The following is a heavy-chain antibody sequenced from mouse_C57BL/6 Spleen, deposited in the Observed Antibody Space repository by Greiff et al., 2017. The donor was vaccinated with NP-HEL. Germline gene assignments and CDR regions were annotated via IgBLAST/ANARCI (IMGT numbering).Heavy chain of an antibody. CDR1: GYAFSSSW. CDR2: IYPGDGDT. Sequence: QVQLKESGPELVKPGASVKISCKASGYAFSSSWMNWVKQRPGKGLEWIGRIYPGDGDTNYNGKFKGKATLTADKYSSTAYMQLSSLTSEDSAVYFCAPITTVVANAMDYWGQGTSVTVSS. CDR3: APITTVVANAMDY. V-gene: IGHV1-82*01. J-gene: IGHJ4*01. D-gene: IGHD1-1*01.